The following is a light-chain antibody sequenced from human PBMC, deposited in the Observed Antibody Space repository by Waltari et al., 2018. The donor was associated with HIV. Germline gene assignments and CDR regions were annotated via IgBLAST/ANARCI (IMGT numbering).Light chain of an antibody. CDR3: QQSYSPPYT. CDR2: AAS. Sequence: DIQMPQSPSSLSASIGDRVTIPCRTSQSISNYVNWYQQKSGKATKLLIYAASSLQSGVPSRFSGRGSGTDFTLSISSLQPEDFATYFCQQSYSPPYTFGQGTNLDIK. V-gene: IGKV1-39*01. CDR1: QSISNY. J-gene: IGKJ2*01.